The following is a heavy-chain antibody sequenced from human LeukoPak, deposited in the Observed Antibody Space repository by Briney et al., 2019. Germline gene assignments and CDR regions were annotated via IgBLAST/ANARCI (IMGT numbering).Heavy chain of an antibody. V-gene: IGHV3-7*01. Sequence: GGSLRLSCTASGFSFSSYWMNWVRQAPGKGLEWVANINPHGSEKNYVDSVKGRFTISRDRTKNSLYLQMNNVRAEDTAVYYCARSDYWGQGILVTVSS. CDR1: GFSFSSYW. J-gene: IGHJ4*02. CDR2: INPHGSEK. CDR3: ARSDY.